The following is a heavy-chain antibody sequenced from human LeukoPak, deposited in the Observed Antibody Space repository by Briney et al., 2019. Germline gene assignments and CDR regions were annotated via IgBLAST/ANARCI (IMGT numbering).Heavy chain of an antibody. V-gene: IGHV4-31*03. CDR3: ARAGGVHNTPMDLDY. J-gene: IGHJ4*02. D-gene: IGHD5-18*01. CDR2: IYYSGST. CDR1: GGSISSGGYY. Sequence: SSQTLSLTCTVSGGSISSGGYYWSWIRQHPGKGLEWIGYIYYSGSTYYNPSLKSRVTISVDTSKNQFSLKLSSVTAADTAVYYCARAGGVHNTPMDLDYWGQGILVTVSS.